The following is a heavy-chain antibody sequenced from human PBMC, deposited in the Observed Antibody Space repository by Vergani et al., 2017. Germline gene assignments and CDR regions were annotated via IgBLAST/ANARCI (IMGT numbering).Heavy chain of an antibody. CDR2: IKQDGSEK. V-gene: IGHV3-7*03. J-gene: IGHJ4*02. CDR3: ARSSSGRYIGTIDY. D-gene: IGHD6-19*01. Sequence: EVQLVESGGDLVQPGGSLRLSCAASGFTFSSYWMSWVRQAPGKGLEWVANIKQDGSEKYCVDSVKGRFTISRDNSKNALYLQMNILRVEDTAVYYCARSSSGRYIGTIDYWGQGTLVTVSS. CDR1: GFTFSSYW.